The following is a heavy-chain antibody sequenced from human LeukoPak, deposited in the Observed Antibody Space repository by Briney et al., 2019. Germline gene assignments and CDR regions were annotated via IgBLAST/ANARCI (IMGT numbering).Heavy chain of an antibody. Sequence: SETLSLTCAVYGGSFSGYYWSWIRQPPGKGLEWIGEINHSGSTNYNPSLKSRVTISVDTSKNRFSLKLSSVTAADTAVYYCASGRVVVVAATSRGGWFDPWGQGTLVTVSS. CDR2: INHSGST. D-gene: IGHD2-15*01. CDR3: ASGRVVVVAATSRGGWFDP. V-gene: IGHV4-34*01. J-gene: IGHJ5*02. CDR1: GGSFSGYY.